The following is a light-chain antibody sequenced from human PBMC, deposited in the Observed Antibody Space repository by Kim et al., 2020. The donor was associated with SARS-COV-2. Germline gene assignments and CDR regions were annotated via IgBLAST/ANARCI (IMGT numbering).Light chain of an antibody. CDR3: ALWDDSLNGPV. J-gene: IGLJ3*02. CDR1: NSNIGNNY. CDR2: RNN. V-gene: IGLV1-47*01. Sequence: GQRVTISCTGSNSNIGNNYVYWYQHLPGTAPALLIYRNNQRRSGVPDRFSGSKSGTSASLAISGLRSEDEADYYCALWDDSLNGPVFGGGTKLTVL.